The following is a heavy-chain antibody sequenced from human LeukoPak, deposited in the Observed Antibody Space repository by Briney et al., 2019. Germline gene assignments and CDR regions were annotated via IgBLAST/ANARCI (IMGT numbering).Heavy chain of an antibody. V-gene: IGHV3-9*01. Sequence: SLRLSCAASGFTFDDYAMHWVRQAPGKGLEWVSGISWNSGSIGYADSVKGRFTISRDNAKNFLYLQMNSLRAEDTALYYCAATYYYDSSGYNYWGQGTLVTVSS. D-gene: IGHD3-22*01. J-gene: IGHJ4*02. CDR2: ISWNSGSI. CDR1: GFTFDDYA. CDR3: AATYYYDSSGYNY.